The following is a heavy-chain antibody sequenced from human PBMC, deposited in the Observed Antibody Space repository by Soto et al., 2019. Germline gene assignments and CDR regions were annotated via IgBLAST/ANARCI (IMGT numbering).Heavy chain of an antibody. J-gene: IGHJ4*02. Sequence: GGSLRLSCAASGFTFSSYWMSWVRQAPGKGLEWVANIKQDGSEKYYVDSVKGRFTISRDNAKNSLYLQMNSLRAEDTAVYYCARENIVVVGAWDYWGQGTLVTVSS. D-gene: IGHD2-15*01. CDR1: GFTFSSYW. CDR2: IKQDGSEK. V-gene: IGHV3-7*01. CDR3: ARENIVVVGAWDY.